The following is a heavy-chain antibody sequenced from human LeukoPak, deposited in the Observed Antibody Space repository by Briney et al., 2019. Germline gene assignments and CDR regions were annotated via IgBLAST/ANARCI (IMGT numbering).Heavy chain of an antibody. CDR1: GGSISSSSYF. V-gene: IGHV4-39*01. CDR2: IYYTGST. Sequence: SETLSLTCTVSGGSISSSSYFWGWIRQPPGKGLGWIGSIYYTGSTYYNPSLKSRVSVSLDTSKNQFSLQSNSVTPEDTAVYYCARGDFEEQIRWFDSWGQGTLVTVSS. CDR3: ARGDFEEQIRWFDS. D-gene: IGHD1-26*01. J-gene: IGHJ5*01.